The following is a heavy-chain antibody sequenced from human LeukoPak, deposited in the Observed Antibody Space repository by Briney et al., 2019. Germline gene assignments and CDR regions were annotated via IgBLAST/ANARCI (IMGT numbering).Heavy chain of an antibody. J-gene: IGHJ4*02. D-gene: IGHD3-22*01. CDR1: GFIFSSYW. CDR3: AKGSYYDSSGSFYFDY. CDR2: IKQDGSEK. V-gene: IGHV3-7*03. Sequence: GGSLRLSCAASGFIFSSYWMSWARQAPGKGLEWVANIKQDGSEKYYVDSVKGRFTISRDNSKNTLYVQVNSLGTEDTAAYYCAKGSYYDSSGSFYFDYWGQGTLVTVSS.